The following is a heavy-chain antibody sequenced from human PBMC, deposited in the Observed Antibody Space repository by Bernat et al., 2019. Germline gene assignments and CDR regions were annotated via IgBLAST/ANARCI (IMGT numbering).Heavy chain of an antibody. Sequence: EVQLLESGGGLVQPGGSLRLSCAASGFTFSSYDINWVRQAPGKGLEWVSGISAGGGSTHYADSVKSRFTISRDNSKNTLYLQMNSLRAEDTAIYYCAKDAPRTSGWYYFDYWGQGTLVTVSS. J-gene: IGHJ4*02. CDR3: AKDAPRTSGWYYFDY. V-gene: IGHV3-23*01. CDR2: ISAGGGST. CDR1: GFTFSSYD. D-gene: IGHD6-19*01.